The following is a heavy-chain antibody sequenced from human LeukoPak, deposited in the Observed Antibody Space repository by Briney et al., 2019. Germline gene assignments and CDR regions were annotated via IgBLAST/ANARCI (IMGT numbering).Heavy chain of an antibody. CDR2: IKQDGSEK. CDR1: GFTFSSYW. CDR3: AREYYGDHVPQVGY. Sequence: GGSLRPSCAASGFTFSSYWMSWVRQAPGKGLEWVANIKQDGSEKYYVDSVKGRFTISRDNAKNSLYLQMNSLRAEDTAVYYCAREYYGDHVPQVGYWGQGTLVTVSS. V-gene: IGHV3-7*01. D-gene: IGHD4-17*01. J-gene: IGHJ4*02.